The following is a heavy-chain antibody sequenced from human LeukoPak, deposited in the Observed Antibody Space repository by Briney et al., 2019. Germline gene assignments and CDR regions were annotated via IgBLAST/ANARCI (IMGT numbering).Heavy chain of an antibody. CDR3: ARRVGVRYSNSHGFDI. D-gene: IGHD4-11*01. CDR2: IYYTGTT. J-gene: IGHJ3*02. CDR1: GGSMSGYY. Sequence: SETLSLTCTVSGGSMSGYYWSWVRRPPGKGLGWIGYIYYTGTTNYNPSLKSRVTISVDTSKNQFSLKLSSVIAADTAVYYCARRVGVRYSNSHGFDIWGQGTMVTVSS. V-gene: IGHV4-59*08.